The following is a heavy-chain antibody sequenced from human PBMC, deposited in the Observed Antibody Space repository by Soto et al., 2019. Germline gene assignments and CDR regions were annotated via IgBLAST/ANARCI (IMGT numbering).Heavy chain of an antibody. CDR3: ARVRVYYGSGSYPNWFDP. J-gene: IGHJ5*02. CDR1: GYTFTSYG. V-gene: IGHV1-18*01. Sequence: ASVKVSCKASGYTFTSYGIRWVRQAPGQGLEWMGWISAYNGNTNYAQKLQGRVTMTTDTSTSTAYMELRSLRSDDTAVYYCARVRVYYGSGSYPNWFDPWGQGTLVTVSS. CDR2: ISAYNGNT. D-gene: IGHD3-10*01.